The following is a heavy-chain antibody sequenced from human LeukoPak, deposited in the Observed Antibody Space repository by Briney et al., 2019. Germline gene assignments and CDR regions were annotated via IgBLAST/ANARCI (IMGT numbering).Heavy chain of an antibody. Sequence: PSETLSLTCAVYGGSFSDYYWSWIRQPPGKGLEWIGEINHSGSTNYNPSLKSRVTISVDTSRNQFSLKLSSVTAADTAVYYCARRMDNRNRSLDYWGQGILVTVSS. CDR2: INHSGST. J-gene: IGHJ4*02. CDR1: GGSFSDYY. V-gene: IGHV4-34*01. CDR3: ARRMDNRNRSLDY. D-gene: IGHD1-14*01.